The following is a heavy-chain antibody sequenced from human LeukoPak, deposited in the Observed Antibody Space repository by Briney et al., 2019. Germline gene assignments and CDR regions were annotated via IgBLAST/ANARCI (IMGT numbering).Heavy chain of an antibody. D-gene: IGHD6-13*01. CDR2: ISSSSSYI. J-gene: IGHJ6*02. Sequence: GGSLRLSCAASGFTFNTYSMNWVRQAPGKGLEWVSSISSSSSYIYYADSVKGRFTISRDNSKNSLYLQMNSLRTEDTALYYCAKDIMGIAAAGHQGYYYGMDVWGQGTTVTVSS. CDR3: AKDIMGIAAAGHQGYYYGMDV. CDR1: GFTFNTYS. V-gene: IGHV3-21*04.